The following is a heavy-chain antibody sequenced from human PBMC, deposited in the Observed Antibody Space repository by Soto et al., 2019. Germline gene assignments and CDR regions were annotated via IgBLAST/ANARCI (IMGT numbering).Heavy chain of an antibody. Sequence: EVQLVESGGGLVQPGGSLRLSCAASGFTFINYWMHWVRQAPGKGLVWVSRINIDGSSTSYADSVKGRFTISRDNPKNTLYLQMNSLRAEGTAVYYCARDPGISAAGTWYFDLWGRGTLVTVSS. CDR3: ARDPGISAAGTWYFDL. D-gene: IGHD6-13*01. J-gene: IGHJ2*01. CDR2: INIDGSST. CDR1: GFTFINYW. V-gene: IGHV3-74*01.